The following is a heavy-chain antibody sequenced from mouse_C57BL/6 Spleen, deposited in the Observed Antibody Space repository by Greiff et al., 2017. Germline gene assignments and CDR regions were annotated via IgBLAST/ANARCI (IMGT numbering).Heavy chain of an antibody. V-gene: IGHV5-17*01. CDR1: GFTFSDYG. CDR2: IRSGSSTI. J-gene: IGHJ2*01. Sequence: EVQGVESGGGLVKPGGSLKLSCAASGFTFSDYGMHWVRQAPEKGLEWVAYIRSGSSTIYYADTVEGRFTISRDNAKNTLFLQMTWLRSEDTARYYWASRTDDFDYWGQGTTLTVSS. CDR3: ASRTDDFDY.